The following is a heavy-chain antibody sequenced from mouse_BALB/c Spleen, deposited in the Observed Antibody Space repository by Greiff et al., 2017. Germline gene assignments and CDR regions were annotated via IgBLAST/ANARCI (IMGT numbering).Heavy chain of an antibody. CDR3: ATNGKGY. J-gene: IGHJ2*01. CDR2: ISYSGST. V-gene: IGHV3-2*02. D-gene: IGHD1-1*01. Sequence: DVKLVESGPGLVKPSQSLSLTCTVTGYSITSDYAWNWIRQFPGNKLEWMGYISYSGSTSYNPSLKSRISITRDTSKNQFFLQLNSVTTEDTATYYCATNGKGYWGQGTTLTVSS. CDR1: GYSITSDYA.